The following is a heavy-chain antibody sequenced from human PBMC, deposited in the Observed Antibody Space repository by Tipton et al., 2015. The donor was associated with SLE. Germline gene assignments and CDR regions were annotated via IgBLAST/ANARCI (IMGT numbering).Heavy chain of an antibody. CDR2: VYPDGVTT. V-gene: IGHV3-74*01. CDR1: EFSFSSYY. CDR3: VKDMYPGGADV. D-gene: IGHD2-2*01. Sequence: SLRLSCAASEFSFSSYYMHWVRQTPGKGLVWVSRVYPDGVTTDYADSVRGRFTISRDNAKNSLYLQMNSLRADDTALYYCVKDMYPGGADVWGQGTTVTVSS. J-gene: IGHJ6*02.